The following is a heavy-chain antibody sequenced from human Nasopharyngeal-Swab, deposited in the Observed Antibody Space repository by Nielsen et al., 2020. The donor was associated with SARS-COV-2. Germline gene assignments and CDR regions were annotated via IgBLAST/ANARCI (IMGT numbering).Heavy chain of an antibody. D-gene: IGHD1-7*01. V-gene: IGHV3-74*01. CDR3: ARVWNYAPYDY. J-gene: IGHJ4*02. Sequence: GESLKISCAASGFTFSSYWMHWVRQAPGKGLVWVSRINSDGSSTSYADSVKGRFTISRDNAKNTLYLQMNSLRAEDTAVYYCARVWNYAPYDYWGQGTLVTVSS. CDR1: GFTFSSYW. CDR2: INSDGSST.